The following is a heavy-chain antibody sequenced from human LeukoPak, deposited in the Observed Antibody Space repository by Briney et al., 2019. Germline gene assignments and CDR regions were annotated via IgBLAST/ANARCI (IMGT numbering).Heavy chain of an antibody. CDR1: GLVFSSYT. CDR2: ISSSSSYI. J-gene: IGHJ6*03. CDR3: ANKGIIAARYTHYYYYYMDV. Sequence: PGGSLRLSCAASGLVFSSYTMGWVRHAPGKGLEWVSSISSSSSYIYYADSVKGRFTISRDNAKNSLYLQMNSLRAEDTAVYYCANKGIIAARYTHYYYYYMDVWGKGTTVTVSS. D-gene: IGHD6-6*01. V-gene: IGHV3-21*01.